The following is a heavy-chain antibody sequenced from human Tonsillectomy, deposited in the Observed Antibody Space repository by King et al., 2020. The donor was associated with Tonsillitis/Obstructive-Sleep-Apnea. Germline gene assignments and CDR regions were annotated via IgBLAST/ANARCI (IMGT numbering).Heavy chain of an antibody. J-gene: IGHJ4*02. CDR1: GGSISSGGYY. Sequence: LQLQESGPGLVKPSQTLSLTCTVSGGSISSGGYYWSWIRQHPGKGLEWIGCIYYSGNTYYNPSLKSRLTISVDTSKNQFSLKLSSVTPADTAVYYCARGTTVKSFDYWGQGTLVTVSS. CDR3: ARGTTVKSFDY. CDR2: IYYSGNT. V-gene: IGHV4-31*03. D-gene: IGHD4-17*01.